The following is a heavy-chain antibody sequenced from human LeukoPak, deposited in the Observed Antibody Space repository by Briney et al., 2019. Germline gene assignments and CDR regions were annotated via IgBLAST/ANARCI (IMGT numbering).Heavy chain of an antibody. V-gene: IGHV3-9*01. J-gene: IGHJ4*02. CDR2: ISWNSGSI. CDR1: GFTFDDYA. Sequence: GGSLRLSCAASGFTFDDYAMHWVRQAPGKGLEWVSGISWNSGSIGYADSVKGRFTISRDNAKNSLYLQMNSLRAEDTALYYCAKAESKGELYLYYFDYWGQGTLVTVSS. D-gene: IGHD1-26*01. CDR3: AKAESKGELYLYYFDY.